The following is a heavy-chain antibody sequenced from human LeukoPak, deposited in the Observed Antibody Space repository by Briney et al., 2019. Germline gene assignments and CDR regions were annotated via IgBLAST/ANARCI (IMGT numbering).Heavy chain of an antibody. Sequence: ASVKVSCKASGFTFHAFGFSWVRQAPGQGLEWMGWVSAYDGGTKYAQRFQGRLSLTTETSTTTAYMELSSLRYDDTAVYYCARLAPYNLLEASDAWGQGTRVTVSS. CDR1: GFTFHAFG. D-gene: IGHD5-24*01. J-gene: IGHJ3*01. V-gene: IGHV1-18*01. CDR2: VSAYDGGT. CDR3: ARLAPYNLLEASDA.